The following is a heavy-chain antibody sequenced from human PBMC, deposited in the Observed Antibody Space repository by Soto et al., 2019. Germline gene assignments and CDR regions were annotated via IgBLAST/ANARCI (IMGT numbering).Heavy chain of an antibody. CDR3: ARAEVDY. V-gene: IGHV3-74*03. J-gene: IGHJ4*02. CDR1: GFTFGNFW. Sequence: EVQLVESGGGLVQPGGSLRLSCAASGFTFGNFWMHWVRQAPGKGPEWVSRMTSDGRTIQYADSVKGRFTVSRDNAKSTMHLQMNSLRVEDTAVYYCARAEVDYWGPGTLVTVSS. CDR2: MTSDGRTI.